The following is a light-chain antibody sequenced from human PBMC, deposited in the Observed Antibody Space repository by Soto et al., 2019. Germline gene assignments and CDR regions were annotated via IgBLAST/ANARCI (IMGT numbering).Light chain of an antibody. CDR1: SSNIGAGYD. CDR2: GNS. J-gene: IGLJ2*01. Sequence: QSVLTQPPSVSGAPGQRVTISCTGSSSNIGAGYDVHWYQQLPGTAPKLLIYGNSSRPSGVPDRFSGSKSGTSASLAITGLQSEDEADYYCQSYDSSLSGSVFGGGPQLTVL. CDR3: QSYDSSLSGSV. V-gene: IGLV1-40*01.